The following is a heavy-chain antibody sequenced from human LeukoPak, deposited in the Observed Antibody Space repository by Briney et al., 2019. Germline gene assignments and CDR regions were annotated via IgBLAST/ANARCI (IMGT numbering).Heavy chain of an antibody. V-gene: IGHV3-7*04. CDR2: IKQDGGER. D-gene: IGHD6-13*01. Sequence: GGSLRLSCAASGFTVSSNYMSWVRQAPGKGLEWVAIIKQDGGERYYVDSVKGRFTISRDNAKNSLYLQMNSLRAEDTAVYYCATGADSSSWSYFDYWGQGTLVTVSS. CDR3: ATGADSSSWSYFDY. J-gene: IGHJ4*02. CDR1: GFTVSSNY.